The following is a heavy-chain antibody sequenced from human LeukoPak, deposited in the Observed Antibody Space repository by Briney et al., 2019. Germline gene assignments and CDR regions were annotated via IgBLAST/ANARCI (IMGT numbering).Heavy chain of an antibody. V-gene: IGHV4-39*01. CDR2: IHYSGST. Sequence: SETLSLTCTVSGGSISSSSYYWGWIRQPPGKGLEWIGSIHYSGSTYYNPSLKSRVTISVDTSKNQFSLKLSSVTAADTAVYYCARIGYFDWLLSERGAFDIWGQGTMVTVSS. J-gene: IGHJ3*02. CDR1: GGSISSSSYY. CDR3: ARIGYFDWLLSERGAFDI. D-gene: IGHD3-9*01.